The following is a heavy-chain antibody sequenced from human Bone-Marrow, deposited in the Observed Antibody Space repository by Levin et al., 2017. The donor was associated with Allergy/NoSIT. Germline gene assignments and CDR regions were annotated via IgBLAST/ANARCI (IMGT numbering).Heavy chain of an antibody. Sequence: PSETLSLTCAVSGGSISSDGYSWSWIRQPPGKGLVWIGYIHHSGKTHYNPALKSRLTMSVDLSKSQFSLKLTSVTAADTAVYYCARSIAARQFHDTWGQGTQVTVSS. CDR1: GGSISSDGYS. D-gene: IGHD6-6*01. CDR2: IHHSGKT. CDR3: ARSIAARQFHDT. V-gene: IGHV4-30-2*01. J-gene: IGHJ5*02.